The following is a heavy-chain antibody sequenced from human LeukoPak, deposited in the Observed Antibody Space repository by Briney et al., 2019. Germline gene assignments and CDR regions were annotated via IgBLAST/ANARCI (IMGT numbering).Heavy chain of an antibody. CDR3: AGGGILTDDAFDI. CDR1: GGSISSSSYY. V-gene: IGHV4-39*01. CDR2: IYCSGST. D-gene: IGHD3-9*01. J-gene: IGHJ3*02. Sequence: PSETLSLTCTVSGGSISSSSYYWGWIRQPPGKGLEWIGSIYCSGSTYYNPSLKSRVTISVDTSKNQFSLRLSSVTAADTAVYYCAGGGILTDDAFDIWGQGTMVTVSS.